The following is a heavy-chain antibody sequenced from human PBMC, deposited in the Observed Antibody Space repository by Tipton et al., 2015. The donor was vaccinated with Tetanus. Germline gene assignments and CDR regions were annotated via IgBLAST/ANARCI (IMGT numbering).Heavy chain of an antibody. J-gene: IGHJ4*02. CDR1: GFTFSSYW. CDR2: IKQDGSEK. V-gene: IGHV3-7*04. CDR3: ARGRGQLALYYFGF. Sequence: SLRLSCAASGFTFSSYWMSWVRQAPGKGLEWVANIKQDGSEKYYVDSVKGRFTISRDNAKNSLYLLMNSLRAEDTAVYYCARGRGQLALYYFGFWGQGTLVTVSS. D-gene: IGHD6-13*01.